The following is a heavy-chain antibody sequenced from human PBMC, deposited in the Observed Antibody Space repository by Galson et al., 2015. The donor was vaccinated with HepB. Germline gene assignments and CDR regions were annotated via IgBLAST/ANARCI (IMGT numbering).Heavy chain of an antibody. CDR3: ARGSSGTWPPAGSGTFDY. D-gene: IGHD1-26*01. J-gene: IGHJ4*02. CDR2: ISSSSSYI. V-gene: IGHV3-21*01. Sequence: SLRLSCAASGFTFSSYSMNWVRQAPGKGLEWVSSISSSSSYIYYADSVRGRFTISRDNAKNSLNLQMNSLRVEDTAVYYCARGSSGTWPPAGSGTFDYWGQGTLVTASS. CDR1: GFTFSSYS.